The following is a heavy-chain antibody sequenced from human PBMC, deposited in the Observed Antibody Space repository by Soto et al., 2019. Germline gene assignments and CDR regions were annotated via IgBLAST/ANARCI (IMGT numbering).Heavy chain of an antibody. CDR3: AKGKKLDS. V-gene: IGHV3-9*01. Sequence: PGGSLRLSCAASGFTFDDYAMHWVRQAPGKGLEWVSGISWNSGSIGYADSVKGRFTISRDNAKNSLYLQMNSLRAEDTALYYCAKGKKLDSWGQGTLVTV. CDR1: GFTFDDYA. CDR2: ISWNSGSI. J-gene: IGHJ4*02.